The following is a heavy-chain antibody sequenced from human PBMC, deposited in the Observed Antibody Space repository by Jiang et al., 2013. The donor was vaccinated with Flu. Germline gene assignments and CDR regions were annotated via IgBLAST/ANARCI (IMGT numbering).Heavy chain of an antibody. CDR1: GYTFTRYG. D-gene: IGHD3-22*01. CDR2: ISAYNGNT. V-gene: IGHV1-18*01. Sequence: SGAEVKKPGASVKVSCKASGYTFTRYGISWVRQAPGQGPEWMGWISAYNGNTNYAQKFRGRVTMTRDTSTSTVYMELSSLRSEDTAVYYCARGPEGSGYYSYWYFDLWGRGTLVTVSS. CDR3: ARGPEGSGYYSYWYFDL. J-gene: IGHJ2*01.